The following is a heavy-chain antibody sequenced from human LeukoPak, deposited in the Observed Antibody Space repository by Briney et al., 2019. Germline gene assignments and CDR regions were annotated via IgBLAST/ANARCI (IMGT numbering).Heavy chain of an antibody. V-gene: IGHV4-30-4*01. CDR3: AREDFWSKRIDY. J-gene: IGHJ4*02. CDR1: GGSISSGDYY. Sequence: SETLSLTCTVSGGSISSGDYYWSWIRQPPGKGLEWIGYIYYSGSTYYNPSLKRRVTISVDTSKNQFSLKLSSVTAADTAVYYCAREDFWSKRIDYWGQGTLVTVSS. D-gene: IGHD3-3*01. CDR2: IYYSGST.